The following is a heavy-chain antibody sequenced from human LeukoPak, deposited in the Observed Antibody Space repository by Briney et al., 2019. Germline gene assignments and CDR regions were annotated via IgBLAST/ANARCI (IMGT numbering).Heavy chain of an antibody. CDR2: ISGSGGST. J-gene: IGHJ4*02. V-gene: IGHV3-23*01. Sequence: GGSLRLSCAASAFTSRSYAMSWVRQAGGKGLEWVSAISGSGGSTYYADFVKGRFTISRDNSKNTVYLQMNSLRAEDTAVYYCAKPAYYDSNGYYSPFDYWGQGTLVTVSS. D-gene: IGHD3-22*01. CDR3: AKPAYYDSNGYYSPFDY. CDR1: AFTSRSYA.